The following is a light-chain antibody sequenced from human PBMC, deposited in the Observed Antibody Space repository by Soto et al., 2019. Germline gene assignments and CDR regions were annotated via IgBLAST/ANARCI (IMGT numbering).Light chain of an antibody. CDR3: QQYNDYPRT. CDR2: KAS. Sequence: DIQMTQSPSTLSASVGDRVTITCRASQSIRSWLAWYQQKPGKAPNLLIYKASSLETAVPSRFSGNGSGTEVTLTISSLQPDDSASYYCQQYNDYPRTFGQWTKVELK. J-gene: IGKJ1*01. V-gene: IGKV1-5*03. CDR1: QSIRSW.